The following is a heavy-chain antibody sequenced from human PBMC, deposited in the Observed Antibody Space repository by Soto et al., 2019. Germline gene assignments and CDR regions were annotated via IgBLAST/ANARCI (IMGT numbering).Heavy chain of an antibody. CDR3: ARLSPQIVVVPAAIYYYYYGMDV. Sequence: GESLKISCKGSGYSFTSYWIGWVRQMPGKGLEWMGITYPGDSDTRYSPSFQGQVTISADKSISTAYLQWSSLKASDTAMYYCARLSPQIVVVPAAIYYYYYGMDVWGQGTTVTVSS. D-gene: IGHD2-2*01. V-gene: IGHV5-51*01. CDR1: GYSFTSYW. CDR2: TYPGDSDT. J-gene: IGHJ6*02.